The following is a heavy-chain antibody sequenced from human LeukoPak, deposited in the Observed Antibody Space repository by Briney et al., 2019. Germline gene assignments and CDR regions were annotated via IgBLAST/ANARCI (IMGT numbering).Heavy chain of an antibody. Sequence: SETLSLTCTVSGGSISSYYWSWIRQPPGKGLEWIGYIYYSGSTNYTPSPKSRVTISVDTSKKQFSLKLSSVAAADTAVYYCARDGRHFWSGYSLYYFDYWGQGTLVTVSS. CDR3: ARDGRHFWSGYSLYYFDY. D-gene: IGHD3-3*02. V-gene: IGHV4-59*01. CDR1: GGSISSYY. J-gene: IGHJ4*02. CDR2: IYYSGST.